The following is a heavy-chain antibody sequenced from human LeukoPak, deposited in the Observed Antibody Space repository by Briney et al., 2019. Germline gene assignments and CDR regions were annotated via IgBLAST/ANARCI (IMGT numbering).Heavy chain of an antibody. CDR1: GFTFSSYG. D-gene: IGHD5-12*01. CDR3: AKDLSGSGY. Sequence: GGSLRLSCAASGFTFSSYGMHWVRQAPGKGLEWVAVISYDGSNKYYADSVKGRFTISRDNSKNTLYLQMNSLRAEDTAVYHCAKDLSGSGYWGQGTLVTVSS. J-gene: IGHJ4*02. CDR2: ISYDGSNK. V-gene: IGHV3-30*18.